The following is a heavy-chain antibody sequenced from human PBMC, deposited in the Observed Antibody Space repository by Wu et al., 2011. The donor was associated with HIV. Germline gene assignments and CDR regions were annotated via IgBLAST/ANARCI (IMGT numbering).Heavy chain of an antibody. CDR1: GYTFTSYG. CDR3: ARDRHPMVGPWYYYYYMDV. J-gene: IGHJ6*03. V-gene: IGHV1-18*01. Sequence: QVQLVQTGAEVKKPGASVKVSCKTSGYTFTSYGISWARQAPGQGLEWMGWISADNGDTNYAQKLQGRVTMTTDTSTSTAYMELRSLRFDDTAVYYCARDRHPMVGPWYYYYYMDVWGEGPRSPSP. CDR2: ISADNGDT. D-gene: IGHD3-10*01.